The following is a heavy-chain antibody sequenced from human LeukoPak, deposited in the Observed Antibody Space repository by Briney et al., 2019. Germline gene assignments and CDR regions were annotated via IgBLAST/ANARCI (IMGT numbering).Heavy chain of an antibody. CDR1: GFTFSSDA. J-gene: IGHJ4*02. Sequence: GGSLRLSCAASGFTFSSDAMHWVRQAPGKGLEYVSAISSNGGSTYYANSVKGRFTISRDNSKNTLYLQMGSLRAGDMAVYYCARDSKGHADYWGQGTLVTVSS. D-gene: IGHD2/OR15-2a*01. V-gene: IGHV3-64*01. CDR3: ARDSKGHADY. CDR2: ISSNGGST.